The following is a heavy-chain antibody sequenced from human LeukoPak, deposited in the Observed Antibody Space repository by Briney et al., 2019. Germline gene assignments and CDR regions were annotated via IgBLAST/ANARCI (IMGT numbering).Heavy chain of an antibody. CDR3: AAGLLWFGEPWYYFDY. D-gene: IGHD3-10*01. Sequence: GSSVKVSCKASGGTFSSYAISWVRQAPGQGLEWMGGIIPIFGTANYAQKFQGRVTITADESTSTAYMELSSLRSEDTAVYYCAAGLLWFGEPWYYFDYWGQGTLVTVSS. CDR2: IIPIFGTA. CDR1: GGTFSSYA. J-gene: IGHJ4*02. V-gene: IGHV1-69*01.